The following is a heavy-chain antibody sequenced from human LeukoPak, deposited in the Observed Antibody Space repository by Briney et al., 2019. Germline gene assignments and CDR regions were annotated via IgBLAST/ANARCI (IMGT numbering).Heavy chain of an antibody. D-gene: IGHD6-13*01. J-gene: IGHJ6*03. CDR2: INHSGST. V-gene: IGHV4-34*01. CDR1: GGSFSGYY. Sequence: SETLSLTCAVYGGSFSGYYWSWIRQPPGEGLEWIGEINHSGSTNYNPSLKSRVTISVDTSKNQFSLKLSSVTAADTAVYYCARVTSSYPYYYYYYMDVWGKGTTVTVSS. CDR3: ARVTSSYPYYYYYYMDV.